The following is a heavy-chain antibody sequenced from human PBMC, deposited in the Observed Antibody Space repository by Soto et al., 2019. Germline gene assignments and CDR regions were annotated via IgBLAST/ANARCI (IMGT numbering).Heavy chain of an antibody. D-gene: IGHD3-3*01. Sequence: GASVKVSCKASGYAFTSYAMHWVRQAPGQRLEWMGWINAGNGNTKYSQKFQGRVTITRDTSASTAYMELSSLRSEDTAVYYCARDGGFWSGYYTGMDYWGQGTLVTVSS. J-gene: IGHJ4*02. CDR2: INAGNGNT. CDR3: ARDGGFWSGYYTGMDY. CDR1: GYAFTSYA. V-gene: IGHV1-3*01.